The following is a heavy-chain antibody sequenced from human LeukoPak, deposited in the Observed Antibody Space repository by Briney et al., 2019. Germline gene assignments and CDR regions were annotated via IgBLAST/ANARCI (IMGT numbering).Heavy chain of an antibody. J-gene: IGHJ6*03. V-gene: IGHV3-66*02. CDR1: GFTVSSNY. D-gene: IGHD2-15*01. Sequence: GGSLRLSCAASGFTVSSNYMSWVRQAPGKGLEWVSVIYSGGDTYYADSVKGRFTISRDNSKNTLYLQMNSLRAEDTAVYYCARDNYYYYMDVWGKGTTVTVSS. CDR3: ARDNYYYYMDV. CDR2: IYSGGDT.